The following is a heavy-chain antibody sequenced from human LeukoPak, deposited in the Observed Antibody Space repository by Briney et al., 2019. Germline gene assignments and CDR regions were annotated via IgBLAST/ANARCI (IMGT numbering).Heavy chain of an antibody. Sequence: GESLKISCKGSGYSFISYWIGWVRQMPGKGLEWMGIIYPGDSDTRYSPSFQGRVTISADKSISTAYLQWSSLKASDTAIYYCARSSSGSIVTFDYWGQGTLVTVSS. V-gene: IGHV5-51*01. CDR1: GYSFISYW. D-gene: IGHD1-26*01. CDR2: IYPGDSDT. J-gene: IGHJ4*02. CDR3: ARSSSGSIVTFDY.